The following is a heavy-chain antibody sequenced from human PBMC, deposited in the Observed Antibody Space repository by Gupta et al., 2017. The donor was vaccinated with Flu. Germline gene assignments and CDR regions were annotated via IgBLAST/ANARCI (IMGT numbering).Heavy chain of an antibody. D-gene: IGHD6-19*01. CDR2: IYSGGST. J-gene: IGHJ2*01. CDR1: GFTVSSNY. Sequence: EVQLVESGGGLVQPGGSLRLSCAASGFTVSSNYMSWVRQAPGKGLEWVSVIYSGGSTYYADSVKGRFTISRHNSKNTLYLQMNSLRAEDTAVYYCARVGIAVAGTEWYFDLWGRGTLVTVSS. V-gene: IGHV3-53*04. CDR3: ARVGIAVAGTEWYFDL.